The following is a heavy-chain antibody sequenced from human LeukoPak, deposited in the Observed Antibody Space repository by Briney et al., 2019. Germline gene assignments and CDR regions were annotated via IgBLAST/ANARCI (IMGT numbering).Heavy chain of an antibody. CDR1: GFTFSSYA. Sequence: GGSLRLSCSASGFTFSSYAMHWVRQAPGKGLEYVSAISSNGGSTYYADSVKGRFTISRDNSKNTLYLQMSSLRAEGTAVYYCAPSPYYYESSGYSAWGQGTLVTVSS. J-gene: IGHJ5*02. CDR2: ISSNGGST. D-gene: IGHD3-22*01. V-gene: IGHV3-64D*06. CDR3: APSPYYYESSGYSA.